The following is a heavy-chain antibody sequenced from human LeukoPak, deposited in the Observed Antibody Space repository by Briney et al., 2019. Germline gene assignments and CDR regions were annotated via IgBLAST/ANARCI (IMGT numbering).Heavy chain of an antibody. Sequence: SETLSLTCTVSGGSISSYYWNWIRQPPGKGLEWIGYLYYSGSSNYNPSPKSRVTISVDPSKSQFSLKLSSVTAADTAVYYCATRYYYDSTGYFGVFDNWGQGTLVTVSS. CDR2: LYYSGSS. CDR3: ATRYYYDSTGYFGVFDN. V-gene: IGHV4-59*08. D-gene: IGHD3-22*01. CDR1: GGSISSYY. J-gene: IGHJ4*02.